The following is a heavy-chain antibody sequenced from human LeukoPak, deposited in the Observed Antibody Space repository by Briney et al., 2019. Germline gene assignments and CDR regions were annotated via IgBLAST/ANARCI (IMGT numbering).Heavy chain of an antibody. Sequence: GASVKVSCKASGYTFTYRYLHWVRQAPGQALEWMGWITPFNGNTNYAQKFQDRVTITRDRSMSTAYMELSSLRSDDTALYYCTREHRWASDYWGQGTLVTVSS. D-gene: IGHD1-26*01. CDR1: GYTFTYRY. V-gene: IGHV1-45*02. CDR2: ITPFNGNT. J-gene: IGHJ4*02. CDR3: TREHRWASDY.